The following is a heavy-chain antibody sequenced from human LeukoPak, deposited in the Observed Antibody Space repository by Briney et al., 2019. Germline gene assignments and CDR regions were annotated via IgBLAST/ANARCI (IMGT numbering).Heavy chain of an antibody. CDR2: ISSSGSTI. J-gene: IGHJ4*02. D-gene: IGHD5-12*01. V-gene: IGHV3-11*01. CDR1: GFKFSDYY. CDR3: ARDGGSVRPVDIVATGVDFDY. Sequence: GGSLRLSCAASGFKFSDYYMSWIRQAPGKGLEWVSYISSSGSTIYYADSVKGRFTISRANAKNSLYLQMNSLRAEDTAVYYWARDGGSVRPVDIVATGVDFDYWGQGTLVSVSS.